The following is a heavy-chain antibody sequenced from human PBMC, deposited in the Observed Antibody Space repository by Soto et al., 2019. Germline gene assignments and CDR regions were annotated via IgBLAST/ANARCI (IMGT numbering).Heavy chain of an antibody. V-gene: IGHV3-7*01. J-gene: IGHJ3*02. CDR3: ARGQYLLFDAFDI. CDR1: GFQFSTYY. CDR2: IKKDGSEK. D-gene: IGHD2-21*02. Sequence: HPGGSLRLSCAASGFQFSTYYMGCVRQAPGKGLEWVANIKKDGSEKYYVDSVKGRFTISRDNAKSSLYLQMNSLRAEGTAVFYCARGQYLLFDAFDIWGQGTMVTVSS.